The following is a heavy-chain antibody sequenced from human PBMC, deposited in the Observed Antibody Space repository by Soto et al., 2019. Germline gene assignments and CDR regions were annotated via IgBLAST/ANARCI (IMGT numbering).Heavy chain of an antibody. V-gene: IGHV1-8*01. CDR3: ARDWNYENYFYYMDV. D-gene: IGHD1-7*01. CDR2: MNPISGNT. Sequence: ASVKVSCKASGYTFTSYDIHWVRQATGQGLEWMGWMNPISGNTGYAQNFQGRVTMTRTTSISTAYMELSSLRSEDTAVYYCARDWNYENYFYYMDVWAKGTTVTVSS. J-gene: IGHJ6*03. CDR1: GYTFTSYD.